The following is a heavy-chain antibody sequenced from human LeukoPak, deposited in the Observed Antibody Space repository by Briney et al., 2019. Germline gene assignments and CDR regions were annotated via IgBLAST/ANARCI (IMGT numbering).Heavy chain of an antibody. J-gene: IGHJ5*02. CDR1: GGSISSYY. CDR3: ARRSISGGWLWFDP. Sequence: SETLSLTCTVSGGSISSYYWSWIRQPPGKGLEWIGYIHYSGSTNYNPSLKSRVTISVDTSKNQFSLKLSSVTAADTAVYYCARRSISGGWLWFDPWGQGTLVTVSS. V-gene: IGHV4-59*08. D-gene: IGHD6-19*01. CDR2: IHYSGST.